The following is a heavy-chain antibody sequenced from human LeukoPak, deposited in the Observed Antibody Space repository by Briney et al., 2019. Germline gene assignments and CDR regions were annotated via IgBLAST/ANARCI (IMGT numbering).Heavy chain of an antibody. CDR1: GFTFSSYW. V-gene: IGHV3-7*01. Sequence: GGSLRLSCAASGFTFSSYWMSWVRQAPGKGLEWVANIKQDGSEKYYVDSVKGRFTISRDNAKNSLYLQMSSLRAEDTAVYYCARDRYSSGWSPYYYYYGMDVWGQGTTVTVSS. J-gene: IGHJ6*02. D-gene: IGHD6-19*01. CDR2: IKQDGSEK. CDR3: ARDRYSSGWSPYYYYYGMDV.